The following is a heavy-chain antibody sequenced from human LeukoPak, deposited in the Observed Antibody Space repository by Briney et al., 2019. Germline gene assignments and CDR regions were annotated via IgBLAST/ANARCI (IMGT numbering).Heavy chain of an antibody. J-gene: IGHJ5*02. CDR2: INPNSGGT. CDR1: GYTFTGYY. D-gene: IGHD1-7*01. V-gene: IGHV1-2*06. Sequence: ASGKVSCKASGYTFTGYYMHWVRQAPGQGLEWMGRINPNSGGTNYAQKFQGRVTMTRDTSISTAYMELSRLRSDDTAVYYCARDPLGNWNYNWFDPWGQGTLVTVSS. CDR3: ARDPLGNWNYNWFDP.